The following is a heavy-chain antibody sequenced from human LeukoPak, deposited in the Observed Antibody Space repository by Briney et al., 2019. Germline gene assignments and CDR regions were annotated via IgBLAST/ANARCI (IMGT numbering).Heavy chain of an antibody. J-gene: IGHJ4*02. CDR2: ISAENGNT. V-gene: IGHV1-18*01. CDR1: GYTFSIYG. Sequence: ASVKVSCKASGYTFSIYGITWVRQAPGQGLEWMGFISAENGNTNYEQKFQGRVTMTTDTSTSTAYMELRSLRADDPAVYYCARCGATMTMFFDYWGQGTLVTVSS. CDR3: ARCGATMTMFFDY. D-gene: IGHD4-17*01.